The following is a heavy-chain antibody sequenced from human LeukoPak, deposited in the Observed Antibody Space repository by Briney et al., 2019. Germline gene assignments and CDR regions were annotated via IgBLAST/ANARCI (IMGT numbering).Heavy chain of an antibody. CDR3: ARLDSSGEYFDY. D-gene: IGHD3-22*01. V-gene: IGHV4-59*08. CDR1: GGSISSYY. CDR2: IYYSGST. J-gene: IGHJ4*02. Sequence: PSETLSLTCTVSGGSISSYYWSWIRQPPGKGLEWIGYIYYSGSTNCNPSLKSRVTISVDTSKNQFSLKLSSVTAADTAVYYCARLDSSGEYFDYWGQGTLVTVSS.